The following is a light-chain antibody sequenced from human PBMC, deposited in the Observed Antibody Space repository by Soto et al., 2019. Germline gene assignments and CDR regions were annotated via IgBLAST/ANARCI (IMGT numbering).Light chain of an antibody. V-gene: IGLV1-44*01. CDR1: NSNIGSFA. Sequence: QSVLSQPRSACGSPGQRVTISNYGSNSNIGSFAVSWFQQLPGTAPKVLIFSTNQRPSGVPDRFSGSKSGTSASLAISGLQSEDEADYYCAAWDDRLKNGVFGGGTKVTVL. CDR2: STN. CDR3: AAWDDRLKNGV. J-gene: IGLJ3*02.